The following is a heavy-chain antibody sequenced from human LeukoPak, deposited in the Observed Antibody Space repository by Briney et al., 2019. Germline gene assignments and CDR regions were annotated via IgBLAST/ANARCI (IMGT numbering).Heavy chain of an antibody. D-gene: IGHD3-3*01. Sequence: ASVKVSCKASGYTFTGYYMHWVRQAPGQGLEWMGWINPNSGGTNYAQKFQGRVTMTRDTSISTAYMELSRLRSDDTAVYYCATDLVGTVGFDFWSDVWGKGTTVTVSS. CDR2: INPNSGGT. CDR1: GYTFTGYY. V-gene: IGHV1-2*02. J-gene: IGHJ6*04. CDR3: ATDLVGTVGFDFWSDV.